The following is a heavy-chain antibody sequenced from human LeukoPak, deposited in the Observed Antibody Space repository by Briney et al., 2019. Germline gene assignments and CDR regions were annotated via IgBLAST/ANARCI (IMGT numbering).Heavy chain of an antibody. J-gene: IGHJ5*02. CDR2: ISSSGSTI. CDR3: AREISRGDYHAFDP. D-gene: IGHD4-17*01. Sequence: GGSLGLSCAASGFTFSDYYMSWLRQAPGKGLEGVSYISSSGSTIYYADSVKGRFTISRDNAKNSLYLQMNSLRAEDTAVYYCAREISRGDYHAFDPWGQGTLVTVSS. V-gene: IGHV3-11*04. CDR1: GFTFSDYY.